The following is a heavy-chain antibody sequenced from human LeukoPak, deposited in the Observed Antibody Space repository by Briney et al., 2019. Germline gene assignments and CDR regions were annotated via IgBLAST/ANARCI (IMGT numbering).Heavy chain of an antibody. V-gene: IGHV3-21*01. J-gene: IGHJ6*03. D-gene: IGHD6-19*01. CDR2: ISSSSSYI. Sequence: PGGSLRLSCAASGFTFSSYSMNWVRQAPGKGLEWVSSISSSSSYIYYADSVKGRFTISRDNAKNSLYLQMNSLRAEDTAVYYCASYSSGWKYYYYYYMDVWGKGTTVTVSS. CDR3: ASYSSGWKYYYYYYMDV. CDR1: GFTFSSYS.